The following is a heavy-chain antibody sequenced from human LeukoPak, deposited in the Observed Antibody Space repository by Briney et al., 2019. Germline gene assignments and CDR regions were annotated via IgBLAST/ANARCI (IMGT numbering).Heavy chain of an antibody. J-gene: IGHJ4*02. CDR2: IYYSGNT. V-gene: IGHV4-39*01. CDR3: AKSLYNYKSGTYFRPFDS. CDR1: GDSISTSNSY. Sequence: PSETLSLTCTVSGDSISTSNSYWGWIRQPPGKGLEWIGSIYYSGNTYYNASLKSRVTISVDTSKNQFSLKLTSVTAADTAVYYCAKSLYNYKSGTYFRPFDSWGQGTLVTVSS. D-gene: IGHD3-10*01.